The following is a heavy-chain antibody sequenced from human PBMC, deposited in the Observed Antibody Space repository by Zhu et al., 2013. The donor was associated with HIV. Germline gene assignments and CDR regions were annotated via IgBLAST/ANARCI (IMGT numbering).Heavy chain of an antibody. Sequence: QVQLVQSGAEVKKPGSSVKVSCKASGGTFSSYVISWVRQAPGQGLEWMGGIIPIFGTAHYAQKFQVRVTITADKSTSTAYMELSSLRSEDTAVYYCARDHNSGYYSYFDYWGQGTLVTVSS. V-gene: IGHV1-69*06. CDR3: ARDHNSGYYSYFDY. J-gene: IGHJ4*02. CDR1: GGTFSSYV. CDR2: IIPIFGTA. D-gene: IGHD3-22*01.